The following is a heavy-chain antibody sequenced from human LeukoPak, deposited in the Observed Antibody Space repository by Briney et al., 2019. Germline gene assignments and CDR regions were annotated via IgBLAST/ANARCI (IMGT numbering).Heavy chain of an antibody. CDR1: GYTFTSYD. CDR2: INPNSGNT. D-gene: IGHD3-3*01. V-gene: IGHV1-8*01. CDR3: ARANFPEYDFWSGYSFDP. J-gene: IGHJ5*02. Sequence: GASVKVSCKASGYTFTSYDINWVRQATGQGLEWMGWINPNSGNTGYAQKFQGRVTMTRNTSISTAYMELSSLRSEDTAVYYCARANFPEYDFWSGYSFDPWGQGTLVTVSS.